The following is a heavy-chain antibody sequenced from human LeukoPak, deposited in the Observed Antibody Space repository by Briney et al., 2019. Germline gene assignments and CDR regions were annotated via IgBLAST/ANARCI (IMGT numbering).Heavy chain of an antibody. CDR1: GFTFSRHW. V-gene: IGHV3-7*01. CDR2: IRGDAGDK. CDR3: ARDVRGALDF. Sequence: GGPLRLSCAASGFTFSRHWMAWVRQAPGKGLEWVANIRGDAGDKGSADSVKGRFTISRDNDKNSLHLQMNSLTAEDTAVYYCARDVRGALDFWGQGTLVVVSS. D-gene: IGHD2-15*01. J-gene: IGHJ4*02.